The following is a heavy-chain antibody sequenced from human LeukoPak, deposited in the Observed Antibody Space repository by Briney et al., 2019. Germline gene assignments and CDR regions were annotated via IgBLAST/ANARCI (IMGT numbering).Heavy chain of an antibody. D-gene: IGHD3-22*01. CDR2: IYSGGST. Sequence: GGSLRLSCAASGFTFSSSWMSWVRQAPGKGLEWVSVIYSGGSTYYADSVKGRFTISRDNSKNTLYLQMNSLRAEDTAVYYCARDRGYYYDSSGYYPDYWGQGTLVTVSS. CDR1: GFTFSSSW. J-gene: IGHJ4*02. V-gene: IGHV3-66*01. CDR3: ARDRGYYYDSSGYYPDY.